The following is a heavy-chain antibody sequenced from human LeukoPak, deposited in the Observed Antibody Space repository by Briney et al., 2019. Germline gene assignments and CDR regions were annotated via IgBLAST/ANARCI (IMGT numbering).Heavy chain of an antibody. CDR2: IIPIFGTA. D-gene: IGHD2-2*01. CDR3: ARDREYCSSTSCFNWFDP. CDR1: GGTFSSYA. V-gene: IGHV1-69*13. J-gene: IGHJ5*02. Sequence: ASVKVSCKASGGTFSSYATSWVRQAPGQGLEWMGGIIPIFGTANYAQKFQGRVTITADESTSTAYMELSSLRSEDTAVYYCARDREYCSSTSCFNWFDPWGQGTLVTVSS.